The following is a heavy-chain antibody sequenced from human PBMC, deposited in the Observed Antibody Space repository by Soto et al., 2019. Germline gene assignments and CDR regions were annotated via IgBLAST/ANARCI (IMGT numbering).Heavy chain of an antibody. V-gene: IGHV3-33*01. CDR3: ARAGGTTVTGLWHFDS. CDR1: GFTFNTYS. D-gene: IGHD4-17*01. Sequence: QVQLEESGGGVVQPGRSLRLSCEASGFTFNTYSMHWVRQPPGKGLEWLAAIWYDGTQKYYADSVKGRFIISRDNSKKTLYLEMNSLRAADTAGYYCARAGGTTVTGLWHFDSWGQGTLVTVSS. J-gene: IGHJ4*02. CDR2: IWYDGTQK.